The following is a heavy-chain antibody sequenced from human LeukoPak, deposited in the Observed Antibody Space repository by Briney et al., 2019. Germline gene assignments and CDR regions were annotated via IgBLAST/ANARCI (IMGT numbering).Heavy chain of an antibody. CDR1: GFTFSSYA. J-gene: IGHJ4*02. CDR2: ISGSGGST. D-gene: IGHD6-19*01. Sequence: GGSLRLSCAASGFTFSSYAMSWVRQAPGKGLEWVSAISGSGGSTYYADSVKGRFTISRDSSKNTLYLQMNSLRAEDTAVYYCAKRVGIAVAGLDYWGQGTLVTVSS. CDR3: AKRVGIAVAGLDY. V-gene: IGHV3-23*01.